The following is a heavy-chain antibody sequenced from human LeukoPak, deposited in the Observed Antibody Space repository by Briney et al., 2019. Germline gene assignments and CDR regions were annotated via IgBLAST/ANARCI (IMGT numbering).Heavy chain of an antibody. D-gene: IGHD6-13*01. CDR3: AGIAAAYYYFDY. CDR1: GGSFSGYY. J-gene: IGHJ4*02. Sequence: SETLSLTCAVYGGSFSGYYWSWIRQPPGKGLEWIGEINHSGSTNYNPSLESRVTISVDTSKNQFSLKLSSVTAADTAVYYCAGIAAAYYYFDYWGQGTLVTVSS. V-gene: IGHV4-34*01. CDR2: INHSGST.